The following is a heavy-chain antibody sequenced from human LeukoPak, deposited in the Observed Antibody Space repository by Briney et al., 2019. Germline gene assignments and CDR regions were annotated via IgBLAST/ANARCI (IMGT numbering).Heavy chain of an antibody. CDR2: ITRSSSPI. J-gene: IGHJ4*02. V-gene: IGHV3-48*01. CDR3: TRDPHALDY. Sequence: GGSLRLSCAASGFTFSSYSMNWVRQAPGEGLEWVAYITRSSSPIYYADSVKGRFTISRDNVENSLHLQMNSLRAEDTAMYYCTRDPHALDYWGQGTLVTVSS. CDR1: GFTFSSYS.